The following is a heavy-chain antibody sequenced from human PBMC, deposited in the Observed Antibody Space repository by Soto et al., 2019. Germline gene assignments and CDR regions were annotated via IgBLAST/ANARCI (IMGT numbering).Heavy chain of an antibody. V-gene: IGHV4-59*01. CDR1: GVSISSYY. Sequence: QVQLQESGPGLVKPSETLSLTCTVSGVSISSYYWSWIRQPPGKGLEWIGYIYYSGSTNYNPSRKSRVTISVDTSKNQFSLKLSSVTAADTAVYYCARGRGGYFDLWGRGTLVTVSS. CDR2: IYYSGST. J-gene: IGHJ2*01. CDR3: ARGRGGYFDL.